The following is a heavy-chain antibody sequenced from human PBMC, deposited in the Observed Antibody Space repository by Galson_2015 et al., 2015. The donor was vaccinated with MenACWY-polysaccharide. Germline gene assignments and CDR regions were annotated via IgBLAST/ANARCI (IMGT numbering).Heavy chain of an antibody. V-gene: IGHV3-23*01. CDR3: AKGDSNYGYLFDC. CDR1: GFTFSSYA. D-gene: IGHD5-18*01. J-gene: IGHJ4*02. CDR2: ISGRDGST. Sequence: SLRLSCAASGFTFSSYAMSWVRQAPGKGLEWVSAISGRDGSTYYADSVKGRFTISRDNSKNTLYLQMNSLGAEDTAVYYCAKGDSNYGYLFDCWGQGTLVTVSS.